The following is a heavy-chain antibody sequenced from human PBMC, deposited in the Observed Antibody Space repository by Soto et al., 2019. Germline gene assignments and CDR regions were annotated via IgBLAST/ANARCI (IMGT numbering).Heavy chain of an antibody. Sequence: GGSLRLSCAASGFTFSTYPMSWVRQAPGKGQEWVSAITSTGDGTTHADSVKGRFTISRDNSKNTLYMQMNSLRAEDKTENKYAKPYDRGGSSLPFDYWGQGTLVTVSS. J-gene: IGHJ4*02. V-gene: IGHV3-23*01. CDR3: AKPYDRGGSSLPFDY. CDR1: GFTFSTYP. CDR2: ITSTGDGT. D-gene: IGHD3-22*01.